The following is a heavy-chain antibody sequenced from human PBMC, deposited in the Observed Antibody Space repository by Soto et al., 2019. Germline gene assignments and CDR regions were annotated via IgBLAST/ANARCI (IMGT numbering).Heavy chain of an antibody. CDR3: AISHLRFREHHY. CDR1: GYTFTSYD. J-gene: IGHJ4*02. CDR2: MNPNSGNT. Sequence: QVQLVQSGAEVKKPGASVKVSCKASGYTFTSYDINWVRQAPGQGLEWMGWMNPNSGNTDYAQKFQGRVTMTRNTIIRTAHMAVGTARSEYTAVYYGAISHLRFREHHYWGGGHVFTVSS. V-gene: IGHV1-8*01. D-gene: IGHD3-10*01.